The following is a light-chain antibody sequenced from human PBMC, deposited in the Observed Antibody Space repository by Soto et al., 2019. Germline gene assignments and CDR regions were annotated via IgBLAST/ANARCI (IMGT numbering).Light chain of an antibody. V-gene: IGKV3-20*01. CDR1: QGVGSSY. CDR2: GAS. Sequence: EIVLTQSQGTCSFFPGEEPTSPSRPVQGVGSSYLAWYQQKPGQAPRLLIYGASSRATGIPDRFSGSGSGTDFTLTISRLEPEDFAVYYCQQYGSSPPTFGQGTKVDIK. CDR3: QQYGSSPPT. J-gene: IGKJ1*01.